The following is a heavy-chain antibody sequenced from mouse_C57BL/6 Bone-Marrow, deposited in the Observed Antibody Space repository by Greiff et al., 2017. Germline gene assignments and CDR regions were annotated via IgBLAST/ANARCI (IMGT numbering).Heavy chain of an antibody. CDR2: IDPSDSYS. J-gene: IGHJ2*01. CDR1: GYTFPSYW. Sequence: QVQLQQPGAELVMPGASVKLSCKASGYTFPSYWMHWVKQRPGQGLEWIREIDPSDSYSNYNQKFKGKSTLTVDKSSSTAYMQLSSMTSEDSAVYYCARPSDYSKKGYYFDYWGQGTTLTVSS. CDR3: ARPSDYSKKGYYFDY. D-gene: IGHD2-5*01. V-gene: IGHV1-69*01.